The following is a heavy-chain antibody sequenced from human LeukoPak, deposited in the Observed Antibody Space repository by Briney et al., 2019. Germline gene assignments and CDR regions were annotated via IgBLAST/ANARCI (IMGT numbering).Heavy chain of an antibody. CDR1: GGTFCSYA. V-gene: IGHV1-69*06. Sequence: ASVKVSSKASGGTFCSYAISGVRQAPGQGHEWMGRIIPIFGTANYAQKFQGRVKIPVDKSTSTAYMELSSLRSEDTAVYYGAAVVVVAATTRYPSDYWGQGTLVTVSS. CDR2: IIPIFGTA. J-gene: IGHJ4*02. CDR3: AAVVVVAATTRYPSDY. D-gene: IGHD2-15*01.